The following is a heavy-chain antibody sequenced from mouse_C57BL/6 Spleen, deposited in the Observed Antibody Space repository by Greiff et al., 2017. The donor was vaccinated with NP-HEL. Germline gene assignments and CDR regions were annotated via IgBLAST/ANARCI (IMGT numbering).Heavy chain of an antibody. Sequence: VQLQQPGAELVKPGASVKMSCKASGYTFTSYWITWVKQRPGQGLEWIGDIYPGSGSTNYNEKFKSKATLTVDTSSSTAYMQLSSLTSEDSAVYYGARSGYYGSSPYWYFDVWGTGTTVTVSS. CDR1: GYTFTSYW. V-gene: IGHV1-55*01. J-gene: IGHJ1*03. CDR2: IYPGSGST. D-gene: IGHD1-1*01. CDR3: ARSGYYGSSPYWYFDV.